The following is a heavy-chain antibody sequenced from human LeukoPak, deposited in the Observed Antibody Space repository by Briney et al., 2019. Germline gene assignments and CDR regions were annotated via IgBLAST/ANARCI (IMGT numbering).Heavy chain of an antibody. V-gene: IGHV6-1*01. CDR3: ARGIADSTGYYYVDY. D-gene: IGHD3-22*01. CDR1: GDSVSSNCAT. Sequence: PSQTLSLTCGISGDSVSSNCATWNWIRQSPSRGLEWLGRTYYRSKWSNDYAVSVKSRITINPDTSKNQFSLQLNSVTPEDTAVYYCARGIADSTGYYYVDYWGQGTTVTVSS. CDR2: TYYRSKWSN. J-gene: IGHJ6*03.